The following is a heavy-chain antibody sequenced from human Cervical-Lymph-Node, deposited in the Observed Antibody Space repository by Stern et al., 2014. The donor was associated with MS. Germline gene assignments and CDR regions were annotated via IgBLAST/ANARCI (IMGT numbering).Heavy chain of an antibody. J-gene: IGHJ4*02. CDR2: ISPKTGSA. V-gene: IGHV1-2*02. CDR1: GYTFTAYF. CDR3: ARDRGSYSDY. Sequence: QVQLFESGAEVERPGASVKVSCKASGYTFTAYFLYWVRQAPGQGLEWMGWISPKTGSATYGQKFQDRVTMTRGTSINTGYMEVSSLGSDDTAVYYCARDRGSYSDYWGQGTLVAVSS. D-gene: IGHD1-26*01.